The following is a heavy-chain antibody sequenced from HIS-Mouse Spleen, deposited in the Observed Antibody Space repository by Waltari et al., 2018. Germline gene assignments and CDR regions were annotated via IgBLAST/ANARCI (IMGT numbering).Heavy chain of an antibody. CDR2: IDWDDVK. J-gene: IGHJ4*02. D-gene: IGHD1-7*01. V-gene: IGHV2-70*15. Sequence: QVTLRESGPALVKPTPTLTLTCTFSGFSPSTRGMRVSWIHQPPGKALEWLARIDWDDVKHYSTSLKTRLTISKDTPKNQVVLTMTNMDPVDTATYYCARIQAGKLELPFDYWGQGTLVTVSS. CDR3: ARIQAGKLELPFDY. CDR1: GFSPSTRGMR.